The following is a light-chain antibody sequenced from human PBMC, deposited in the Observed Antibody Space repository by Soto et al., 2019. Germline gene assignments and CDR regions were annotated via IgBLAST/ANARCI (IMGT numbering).Light chain of an antibody. CDR2: EAS. CDR3: QQSINYPWT. Sequence: DIQMTQSPSTLSASVGDRVTITCRASQTIDFYLAWYQQKPGKAPKLLIYEASNLENGVPSRFSGSGYGTDFTLTISSLQPDDFANYYCQQSINYPWTFGQGTKVDIK. CDR1: QTIDFY. J-gene: IGKJ1*01. V-gene: IGKV1-5*03.